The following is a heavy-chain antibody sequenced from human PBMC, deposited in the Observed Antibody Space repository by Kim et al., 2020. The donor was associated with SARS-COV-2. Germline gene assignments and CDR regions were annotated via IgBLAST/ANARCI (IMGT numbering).Heavy chain of an antibody. CDR3: ARGLVRPGYDSSGYGAV. CDR1: GGSFSGYY. V-gene: IGHV4-34*01. D-gene: IGHD3-22*01. J-gene: IGHJ4*02. Sequence: SETLSLTCAVYGGSFSGYYWSWIRQPPGKGLEWIGEINHSGSTNYNPSLKSRVTISVDTSKNQFSLKLSSVTAADTAVYYCARGLVRPGYDSSGYGAVWGQGTLVTVSS. CDR2: INHSGST.